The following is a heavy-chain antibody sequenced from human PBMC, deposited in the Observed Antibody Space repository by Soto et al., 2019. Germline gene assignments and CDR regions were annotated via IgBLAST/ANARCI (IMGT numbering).Heavy chain of an antibody. J-gene: IGHJ4*02. CDR1: GFTFSSYW. V-gene: IGHV3-7*04. D-gene: IGHD4-17*01. CDR2: IKQVGSEK. CDR3: ARVSTVVTPGAEFDY. Sequence: EVQLVESGGGLVQPGGSLRLSSAASGFTFSSYWMSWVRQAPGKGLEWVANIKQVGSEKYYVDSVKGRFTISRDNAKNSLYLQMNSLRAEDTAVYYCARVSTVVTPGAEFDYWGQGTLVTVSS.